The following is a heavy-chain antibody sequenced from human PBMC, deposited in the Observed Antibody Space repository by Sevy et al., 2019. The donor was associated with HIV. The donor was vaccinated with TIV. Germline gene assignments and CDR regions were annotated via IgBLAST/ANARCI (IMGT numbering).Heavy chain of an antibody. CDR1: GYTLTKLS. Sequence: ASVKVSCKVSGYTLTKLSMHGVRQAPGKGLEWMGTFDPEDGETIYAQKFQGRVTMTEDTSTDTAYMELSSLRSDDTAVYYCATTKDYYENSGDPFDYWGQGTLVTVSS. CDR2: FDPEDGET. D-gene: IGHD3-22*01. J-gene: IGHJ4*02. CDR3: ATTKDYYENSGDPFDY. V-gene: IGHV1-24*01.